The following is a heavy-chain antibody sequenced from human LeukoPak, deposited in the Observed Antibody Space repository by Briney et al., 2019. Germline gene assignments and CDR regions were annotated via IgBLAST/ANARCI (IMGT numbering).Heavy chain of an antibody. CDR1: GGSMRSSSYD. Sequence: SETLSLTCSVSGGSMRSSSYDWGRIRETGGKGLEWNGDIYYSGRTYNKKPSLESRVTISIDTSKSQFSLKLSSVSAADTAIYYCASVGKLGYYFYFWGQGTLVTVSS. J-gene: IGHJ4*02. CDR3: ASVGKLGYYFYF. V-gene: IGHV4-39*01. D-gene: IGHD7-27*01. CDR2: IYYSGRT.